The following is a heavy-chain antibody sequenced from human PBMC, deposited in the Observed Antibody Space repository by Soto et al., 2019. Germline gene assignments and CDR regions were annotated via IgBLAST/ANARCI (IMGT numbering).Heavy chain of an antibody. CDR2: ISSSSSYI. J-gene: IGHJ5*02. CDR1: GFSFSVYT. D-gene: IGHD2-15*01. V-gene: IGHV3-21*01. Sequence: PGGSLRLSCAASGFSFSVYTMNWVRQAPGKGLEWVSSISSSSSYIYYADSVKGRFTISRDNAKNSLYLQMNSLRAEDTAVYYCATSGTYCSGGSCINWFDPWGQGTLVTVSS. CDR3: ATSGTYCSGGSCINWFDP.